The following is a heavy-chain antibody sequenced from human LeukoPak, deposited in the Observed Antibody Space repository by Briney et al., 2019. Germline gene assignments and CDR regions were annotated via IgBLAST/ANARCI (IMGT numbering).Heavy chain of an antibody. V-gene: IGHV7-4-1*02. Sequence: ASVKVSCKASGYTFTSYAMNWVRQAPGQGLEWMGWINTNTGNPTYAQGFTGRFVFSLDTSVSTAYLQISSLKAEDTAVYYCARQLKSPVNVPQRRFDPWGQGTLVTVSS. CDR1: GYTFTSYA. CDR2: INTNTGNP. J-gene: IGHJ5*02. D-gene: IGHD1-1*01. CDR3: ARQLKSPVNVPQRRFDP.